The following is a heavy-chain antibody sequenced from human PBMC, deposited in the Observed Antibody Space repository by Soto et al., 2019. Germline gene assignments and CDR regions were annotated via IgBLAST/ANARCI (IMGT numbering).Heavy chain of an antibody. CDR3: AKGFPLWFDP. V-gene: IGHV1-3*01. CDR1: GYTFSNYD. J-gene: IGHJ5*02. D-gene: IGHD3-3*01. CDR2: INAGNGNT. Sequence: GASVKVSCKASGYTFSNYDISWVRQAPGQRLEWMGWINAGNGNTKYSQKFQGRVTITRDTSASTAYMELSRLRSEDTAVYYWAKGFPLWFDPWGQGPLVTVPS.